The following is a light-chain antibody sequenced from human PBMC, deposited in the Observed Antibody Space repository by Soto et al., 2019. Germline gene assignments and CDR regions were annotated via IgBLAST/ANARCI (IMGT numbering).Light chain of an antibody. CDR2: VNNDGSH. V-gene: IGLV4-69*01. J-gene: IGLJ3*02. CDR1: SGHSSYA. CDR3: QTWGTGIRV. Sequence: QPVLTQSPSASASLGASVKLTCTLSSGHSSYAIAWHQQQPEKGPRYLMKVNNDGSHSKGDGIPDRFSGSSSGAERYLAISGLQSEDEADYYCQTWGTGIRVFGGGTKLTVL.